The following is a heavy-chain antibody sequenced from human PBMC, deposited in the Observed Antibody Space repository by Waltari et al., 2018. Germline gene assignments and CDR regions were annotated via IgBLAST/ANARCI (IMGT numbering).Heavy chain of an antibody. V-gene: IGHV1-8*03. CDR2: MNPNSGNT. CDR1: GYTYPTDD. D-gene: IGHD4-17*01. J-gene: IGHJ4*02. Sequence: QVQRAQAGVGVRKPGASGKVTCKASGYTYPTDDINRVRETTGQGLEWMGWMNPNSGNTGYAQKFQGRVTITRNTSISTAYMELSSLRSEDTAVYYCARSSYGDYDYWGQGTLVTVSS. CDR3: ARSSYGDYDY.